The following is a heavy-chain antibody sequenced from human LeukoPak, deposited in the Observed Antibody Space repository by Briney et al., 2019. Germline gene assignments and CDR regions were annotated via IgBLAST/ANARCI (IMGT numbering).Heavy chain of an antibody. Sequence: NPGGSLRLSCAASGFTFSNYAIHWVRQAPGKGLEWVAVISYDGSNKYYADSVKGRFTISRDNSKNTLYLQMNSLRAEDTAVYYCARGWGYSSSPNYAFDVWGQGTMVTVSS. CDR1: GFTFSNYA. D-gene: IGHD6-13*01. CDR3: ARGWGYSSSPNYAFDV. CDR2: ISYDGSNK. J-gene: IGHJ3*01. V-gene: IGHV3-30*04.